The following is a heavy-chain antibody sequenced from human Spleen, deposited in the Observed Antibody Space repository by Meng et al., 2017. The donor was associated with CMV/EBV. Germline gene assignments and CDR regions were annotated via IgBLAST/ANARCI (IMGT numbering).Heavy chain of an antibody. CDR1: GFTFSSYA. CDR2: ISYDGVNK. V-gene: IGHV3-30-3*01. CDR3: ASSVIGPTIPLYYYYAMDV. Sequence: GESLKISCAASGFTFSSYAMHWVRQAPGKGLEWVAVISYDGVNKYYAGSVKGRVTISRDNSKNTLYVQMNSLRPEDTAIYYCASSVIGPTIPLYYYYAMDVWGQGTTVTVSS. J-gene: IGHJ6*02. D-gene: IGHD1-26*01.